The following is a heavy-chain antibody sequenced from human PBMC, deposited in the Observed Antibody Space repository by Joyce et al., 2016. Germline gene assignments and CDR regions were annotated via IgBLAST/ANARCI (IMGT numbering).Heavy chain of an antibody. D-gene: IGHD1-26*01. V-gene: IGHV3-23*01. CDR3: AKDLVGAAKGWTDY. CDR2: IDDGGDNT. CDR1: GFTFSTFA. Sequence: EVQLLESGGGLVQPGGSLRLSCAASGFTFSTFAMPWVRQAPGKGLVWVSAIDDGGDNTYYADSVKGRFTISRDNSRNKNTLYLQMNSLRTEDTAVYYCAKDLVGAAKGWTDYWGQGTLVTVSS. J-gene: IGHJ4*02.